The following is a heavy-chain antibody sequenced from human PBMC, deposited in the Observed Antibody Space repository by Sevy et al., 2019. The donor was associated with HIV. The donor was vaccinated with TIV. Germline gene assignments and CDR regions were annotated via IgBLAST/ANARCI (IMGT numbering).Heavy chain of an antibody. V-gene: IGHV3-30*02. CDR3: AKDRDGVVYYYYYGMDV. J-gene: IGHJ6*02. CDR2: IRNDGSNK. CDR1: GFTFRSYG. Sequence: GGSLRLSCAASGFTFRSYGMHWVRQAPGKGLEWMTFIRNDGSNKYYADSVKGRFTISRDNSKNTQYLQMNSLKAEDTAVYYPAKDRDGVVYYYYYGMDVWGQGTTVTVSS. D-gene: IGHD4-17*01.